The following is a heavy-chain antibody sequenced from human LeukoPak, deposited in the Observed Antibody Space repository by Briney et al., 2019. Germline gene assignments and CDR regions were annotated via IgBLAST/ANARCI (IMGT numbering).Heavy chain of an antibody. CDR1: GYTFTGYY. CDR3: ARGLKAREAFDY. J-gene: IGHJ4*02. Sequence: ASGKVSCKASGYTFTGYYMYWVRQAPGQGLEWMGWINPNSGDTNYAHKFQGRVTMTRDTSMSTVYMELSRLKSDDTAVYYCARGLKAREAFDYWGQGTRVTVSS. D-gene: IGHD6-6*01. CDR2: INPNSGDT. V-gene: IGHV1-2*07.